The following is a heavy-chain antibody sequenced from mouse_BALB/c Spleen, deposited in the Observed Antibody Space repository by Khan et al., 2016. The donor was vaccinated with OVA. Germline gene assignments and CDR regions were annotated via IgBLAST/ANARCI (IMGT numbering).Heavy chain of an antibody. CDR3: ARGVAYYRSDGWFSY. CDR1: GYTFTTYT. Sequence: VQLQESGAELARPGASVKMSCKASGYTFTTYTMHWVKQRPGQGLEWIGYINPSNGYTNYNQKFKDKSTLTAYQSSSTAYMQLGSLTSDCSAVYYLARGVAYYRSDGWFSYWGQGTLVTVSA. J-gene: IGHJ3*01. V-gene: IGHV1-4*01. CDR2: INPSNGYT. D-gene: IGHD2-14*01.